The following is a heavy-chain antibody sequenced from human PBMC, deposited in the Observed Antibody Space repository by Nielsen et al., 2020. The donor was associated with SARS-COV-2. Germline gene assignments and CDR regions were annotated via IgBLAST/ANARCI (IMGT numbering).Heavy chain of an antibody. Sequence: SLKISCAASGFTFDDYATHWVRQAPGKGLAWVSGISWNSGSIGYADSVKGRFTISRDNAKNSLYLQMNSLRAEDTALYYCAKDITWGGSGKYDAFDIWGQGTMVTVSS. CDR1: GFTFDDYA. CDR2: ISWNSGSI. D-gene: IGHD3-10*01. CDR3: AKDITWGGSGKYDAFDI. J-gene: IGHJ3*02. V-gene: IGHV3-9*01.